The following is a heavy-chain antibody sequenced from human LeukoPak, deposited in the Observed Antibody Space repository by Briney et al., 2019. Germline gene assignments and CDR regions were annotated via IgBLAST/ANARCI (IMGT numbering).Heavy chain of an antibody. V-gene: IGHV3-21*01. CDR3: AREGIQLWLPFDY. CDR2: ISSSSSYI. J-gene: IGHJ4*02. Sequence: GGSLRLSCAASGFTFSSYSMNWVRQAPAKGLELVSSISSSSSYIYYADSVKGRFTISTDNAKNSLYLQMNSLRAEDTAVYYCAREGIQLWLPFDYWGQGTLVTVSS. D-gene: IGHD5-18*01. CDR1: GFTFSSYS.